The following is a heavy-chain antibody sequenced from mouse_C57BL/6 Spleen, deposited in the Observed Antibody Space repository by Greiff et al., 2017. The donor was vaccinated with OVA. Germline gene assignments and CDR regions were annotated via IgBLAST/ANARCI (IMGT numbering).Heavy chain of an antibody. V-gene: IGHV5-9-1*02. CDR3: TRGSSGYDY. J-gene: IGHJ2*01. D-gene: IGHD3-2*02. CDR1: GFTFSSYA. Sequence: EVQRVESGEGLVKPGGSLKLSCAASGFTFSSYAMSWVRQTPEKRLEWVAYISSGGDYIYYADTVKGRFTISRDNARNTLYLQMSSVKSEEKAMYYCTRGSSGYDYWGQGTTLTVSS. CDR2: ISSGGDYI.